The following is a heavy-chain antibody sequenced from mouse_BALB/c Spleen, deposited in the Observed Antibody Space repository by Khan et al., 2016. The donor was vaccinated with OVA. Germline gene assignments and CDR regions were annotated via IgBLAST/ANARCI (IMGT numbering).Heavy chain of an antibody. J-gene: IGHJ3*01. Sequence: QVQLQQSGAELVKPGASVRLSCKASGYTFTSYYLYWVKQRPGHGLEWIGDINPSNGGTNFNENFKTKATLTVDKSSSTAYMQLSSLTPEDSAVYYCTRSGYGAFAYWGQGTLVTVSA. D-gene: IGHD1-1*02. CDR3: TRSGYGAFAY. CDR2: INPSNGGT. V-gene: IGHV1S81*02. CDR1: GYTFTSYY.